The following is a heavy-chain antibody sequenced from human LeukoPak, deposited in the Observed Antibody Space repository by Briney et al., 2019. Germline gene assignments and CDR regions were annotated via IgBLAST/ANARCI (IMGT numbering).Heavy chain of an antibody. J-gene: IGHJ1*01. CDR1: GYTFTGYY. CDR3: ARALYYDSSGYYSSSYYYFQH. CDR2: IHPNSGGT. Sequence: ASVKVSCTASGYTFTGYYMHWVRQAPGQGLEWMGWIHPNSGGTNYAQKFQGRVTMTRDTSISTAYMELSRLRSDDTAEYYCARALYYDSSGYYSSSYYYFQHWGQGTLVTVSS. V-gene: IGHV1-2*02. D-gene: IGHD3-22*01.